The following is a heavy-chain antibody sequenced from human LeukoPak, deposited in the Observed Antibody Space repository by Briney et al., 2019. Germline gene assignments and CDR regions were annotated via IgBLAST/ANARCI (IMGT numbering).Heavy chain of an antibody. J-gene: IGHJ4*02. CDR1: GYTFTGYH. D-gene: IGHD6-19*01. CDR2: INPNSSCT. CDR3: ARDLGGAAVASEYYFDY. V-gene: IGHV1-2*02. Sequence: ASVKVSCKASGYTFTGYHMHWVRQAPGQGLEWMGWINPNSSCTKYPQKFQGRVTTTRDTSISKAYMELKRLRSDATAVSSCARDLGGAAVASEYYFDYWGQGTLVTVSS.